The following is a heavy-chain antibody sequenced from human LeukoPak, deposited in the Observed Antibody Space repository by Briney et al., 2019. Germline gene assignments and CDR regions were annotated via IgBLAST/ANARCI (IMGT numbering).Heavy chain of an antibody. D-gene: IGHD6-19*01. V-gene: IGHV4-59*08. CDR1: GGSISSYY. CDR2: IYYSGST. CDR3: ARLRYSSGIWIYWYFDL. J-gene: IGHJ2*01. Sequence: SETLSLTCTVSGGSISSYYWSWIRQPPGKGLEWIGYIYYSGSTNYNPSLKSRVTISVDTSKNQFSLKLSSVTAADTAVYYCARLRYSSGIWIYWYFDLWGRGTLVTVSS.